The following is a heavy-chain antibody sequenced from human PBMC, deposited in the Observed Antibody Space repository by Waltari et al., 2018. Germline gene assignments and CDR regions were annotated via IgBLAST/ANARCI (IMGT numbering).Heavy chain of an antibody. CDR3: ARYESAHYGGFDS. CDR1: GDSITSASY. D-gene: IGHD4-17*01. Sequence: QVQLQESGPGLVKPSETLSLTCAVSGDSITSASYWGWIRQPPGKGLEWIGYVYHFGSPSYNPSLKSRVTMSVDTSKRQFSLNLSSVTAADTAVYYCARYESAHYGGFDSWGRGTLVTVSS. CDR2: VYHFGSP. V-gene: IGHV4-38-2*01. J-gene: IGHJ4*02.